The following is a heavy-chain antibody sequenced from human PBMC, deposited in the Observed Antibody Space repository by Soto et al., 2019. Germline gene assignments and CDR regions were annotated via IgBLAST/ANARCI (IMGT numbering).Heavy chain of an antibody. CDR1: GFTFSDFA. J-gene: IGHJ4*02. CDR2: ISSNGNYI. V-gene: IGHV3-21*01. Sequence: GGSLRLSCRASGFTFSDFAMSWVRQAPGKGLEWVSSISSNGNYIYYADSMKGRFTISRVNAEKSLYLQMNSLRGEDTAVYYCARGTHYYDSIGYSHFFDYWGQGTLVTVSS. D-gene: IGHD3-22*01. CDR3: ARGTHYYDSIGYSHFFDY.